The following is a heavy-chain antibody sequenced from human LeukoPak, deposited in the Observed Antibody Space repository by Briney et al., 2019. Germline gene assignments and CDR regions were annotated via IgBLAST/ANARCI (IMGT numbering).Heavy chain of an antibody. J-gene: IGHJ6*02. D-gene: IGHD1-26*01. V-gene: IGHV4-59*08. CDR1: GGSISSYY. CDR3: ARQPVVGFYYYYGMDV. CDR2: IYYSGST. Sequence: PSETLSLTCTVSGGSISSYYWRWIRQPPGKGLEWIGYIYYSGSTNYNPSLQSRVTISVDTSKNQFSLKLSSVTAADTAVYYCARQPVVGFYYYYGMDVWGQGTTVTVSS.